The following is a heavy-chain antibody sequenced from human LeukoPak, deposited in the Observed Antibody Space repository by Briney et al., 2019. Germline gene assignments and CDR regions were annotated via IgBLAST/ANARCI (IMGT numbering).Heavy chain of an antibody. Sequence: QPGGSLRLSCAASGFIFSSYAMSWVRQAPGKGLEWVSGISGSADITNYADSVKGRFTISRDNSKNTLYLQMNSLRAEDTAVYYCAKDLYYFGSGSHDYWGQGTLVTVSP. V-gene: IGHV3-23*01. J-gene: IGHJ4*02. CDR3: AKDLYYFGSGSHDY. CDR1: GFIFSSYA. CDR2: ISGSADIT. D-gene: IGHD3-10*01.